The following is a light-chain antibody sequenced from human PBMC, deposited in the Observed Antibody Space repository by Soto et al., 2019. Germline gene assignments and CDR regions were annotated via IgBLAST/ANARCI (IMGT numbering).Light chain of an antibody. V-gene: IGKV1-12*01. J-gene: IGKJ2*01. CDR1: QGISNW. CDR2: AAS. CDR3: QQANSFPYT. Sequence: DIQMTQSPSSVSASVGDRVTITCRASQGISNWLAWYQQKPGKAPKFLISAASSLQSGVPSRFSGSGTGTDFSLTISSLQPEDSATYYCQQANSFPYTFGQGTNLEIK.